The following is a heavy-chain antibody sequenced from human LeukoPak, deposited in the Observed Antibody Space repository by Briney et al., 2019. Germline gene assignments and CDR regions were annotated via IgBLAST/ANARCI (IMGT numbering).Heavy chain of an antibody. CDR2: ISYDGSNK. V-gene: IGHV3-30-3*01. J-gene: IGHJ4*02. CDR1: GFTFSSYA. D-gene: IGHD1-20*01. Sequence: GRSLRLSCAASGFTFSSYAMHWVRQAPGKGLEWVAVISYDGSNKYYADSVKGRFTISRDNAKNSLYLQMNSLRDEDTAVYYCARDESITGTTDYWGQGTLVTVSS. CDR3: ARDESITGTTDY.